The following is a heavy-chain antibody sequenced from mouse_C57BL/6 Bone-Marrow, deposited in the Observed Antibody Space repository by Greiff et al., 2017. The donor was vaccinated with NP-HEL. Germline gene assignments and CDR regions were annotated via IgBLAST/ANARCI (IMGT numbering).Heavy chain of an antibody. CDR2: IWSGGST. J-gene: IGHJ4*01. CDR1: GFSLTSYG. D-gene: IGHD2-4*01. Sequence: VQGVESGPGLVQPSQSLSITCTVSGFSLTSYGVHWVRQSPGKGLEWLGVIWSGGSTDYNAAFISRLSISKDNSKSQVFFKMNSLQADDTAIYYCARGGLRPYYYAMDYWGQGTSVTVSS. V-gene: IGHV2-2*01. CDR3: ARGGLRPYYYAMDY.